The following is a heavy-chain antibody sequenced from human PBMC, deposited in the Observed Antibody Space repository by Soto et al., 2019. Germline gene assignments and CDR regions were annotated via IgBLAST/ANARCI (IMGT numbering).Heavy chain of an antibody. V-gene: IGHV3-30-3*01. D-gene: IGHD2-2*01. CDR2: IESGRGTK. J-gene: IGHJ6*02. Sequence: AGGSHRLACAVCGFSFSHYALNWVHQAPATGPEWVTIIESGRGTKYYADSVKGRFTISRDNLKNTLYLQMTSLRTEDTAVYYCARDHPPVVPAALRDNFLYNAMVVWGPGTTVTVPS. CDR1: GFSFSHYA. CDR3: ARDHPPVVPAALRDNFLYNAMVV.